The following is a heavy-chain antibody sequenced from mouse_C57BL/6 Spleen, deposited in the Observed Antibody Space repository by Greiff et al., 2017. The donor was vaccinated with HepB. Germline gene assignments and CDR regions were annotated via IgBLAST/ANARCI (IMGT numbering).Heavy chain of an antibody. CDR3: ASYYYGTSYFDV. D-gene: IGHD1-1*01. CDR1: GYSFTDYN. CDR2: INPNYGTT. V-gene: IGHV1-39*01. J-gene: IGHJ1*03. Sequence: EVQLQHSGPELVKPGASVKISCKASGYSFTDYNMNWVKQSNGKSLEWIGVINPNYGTTSYNQKFKGKATLTVDQSSSTAYMQLNSLTSEDSAVYYCASYYYGTSYFDVWGTGTTVTVSS.